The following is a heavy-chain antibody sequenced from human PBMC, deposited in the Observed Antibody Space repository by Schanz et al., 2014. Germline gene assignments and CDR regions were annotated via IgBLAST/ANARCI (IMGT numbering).Heavy chain of an antibody. CDR1: GYTFTSDS. J-gene: IGHJ4*02. Sequence: QVQAVQSGAEVKKPGASVKVSCKASGYTFTSDSMHWVRQAPGQGLEWMGMINPSGGSTTYAQKFQGRITITRDTLASTAYMEVSSLRSEDTTVYYCARGYGDSPTDCWGQGTLVTVSS. V-gene: IGHV1-46*01. CDR2: INPSGGST. CDR3: ARGYGDSPTDC. D-gene: IGHD4-17*01.